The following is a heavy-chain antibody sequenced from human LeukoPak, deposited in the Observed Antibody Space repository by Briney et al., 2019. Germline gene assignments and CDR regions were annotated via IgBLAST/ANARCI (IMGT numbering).Heavy chain of an antibody. J-gene: IGHJ4*02. D-gene: IGHD5-24*01. Sequence: GESLRLSCAASGFTFTSYGMSWVRQAPGKGLEWVSAISGSGTTTYYADSVKGRFTISRDNSRNTLYLQMNSLRAEDTAVYYCATATTPTISRHYFDSWGQGTLVTVSS. CDR2: ISGSGTTT. CDR1: GFTFTSYG. CDR3: ATATTPTISRHYFDS. V-gene: IGHV3-23*01.